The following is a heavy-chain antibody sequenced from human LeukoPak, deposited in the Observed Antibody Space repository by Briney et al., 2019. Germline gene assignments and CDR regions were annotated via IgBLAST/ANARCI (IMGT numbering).Heavy chain of an antibody. CDR3: ARARFGALYKDAFDI. Sequence: PGGSLRLSCAAPGFTVSSNYMSWVRQAPGEGLQWVSLIYSTGSTFYADSVKGRFTISRDNYKNTLYLQMNSLRAEDTAVYYCARARFGALYKDAFDIWGQGTMVTVSS. CDR2: IYSTGST. CDR1: GFTVSSNY. V-gene: IGHV3-66*01. D-gene: IGHD3-10*01. J-gene: IGHJ3*02.